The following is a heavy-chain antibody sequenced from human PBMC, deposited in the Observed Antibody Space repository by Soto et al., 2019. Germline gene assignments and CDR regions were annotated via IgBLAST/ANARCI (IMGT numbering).Heavy chain of an antibody. D-gene: IGHD3-3*02. CDR1: GYTFTNYY. CDR2: INPSGST. V-gene: IGHV1-46*01. CDR3: AREAGVAIFGVVSYYGMDV. J-gene: IGHJ6*02. Sequence: RASVKVSCKASGYTFTNYYIHWVRQAPGQGLEWMGIINPSGSTTYAQKFRGRVTLTRDTSTSTVYMELSRLRSEDAAVYYCAREAGVAIFGVVSYYGMDVWGQGTTVTVSS.